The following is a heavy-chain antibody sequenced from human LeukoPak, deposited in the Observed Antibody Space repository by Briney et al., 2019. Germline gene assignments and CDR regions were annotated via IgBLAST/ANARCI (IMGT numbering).Heavy chain of an antibody. V-gene: IGHV3-30*03. D-gene: IGHD3-22*01. CDR3: ARDLSESDSVLDY. CDR2: ISYDGSNK. Sequence: GGTLRLSCAASGFTFSSYGMSWVRQAPGKGLEWVAVISYDGSNKYYADSVKGRFTISRDNSKNTLYLQMNSLRAEDTAVYYCARDLSESDSVLDYWGQGTLVTVSS. J-gene: IGHJ4*02. CDR1: GFTFSSYG.